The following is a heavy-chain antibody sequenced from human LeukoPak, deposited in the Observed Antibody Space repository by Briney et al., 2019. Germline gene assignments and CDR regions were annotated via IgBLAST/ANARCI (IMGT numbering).Heavy chain of an antibody. CDR1: GGTFSSYA. V-gene: IGHV1-69*04. Sequence: ASVKVSCKASGGTFSSYAISWVRQAPGQGLEWMGRIIPILGIANYAQKFQGRVTITADKSTSTAYMELSSLRSEDTAVYYCASTSYYYDSSGYYGIDYWGQGTLVTVSS. CDR2: IIPILGIA. CDR3: ASTSYYYDSSGYYGIDY. J-gene: IGHJ4*02. D-gene: IGHD3-22*01.